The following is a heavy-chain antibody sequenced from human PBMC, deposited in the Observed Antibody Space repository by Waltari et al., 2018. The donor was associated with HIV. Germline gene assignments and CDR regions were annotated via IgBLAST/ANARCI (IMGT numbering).Heavy chain of an antibody. D-gene: IGHD3-3*01. J-gene: IGHJ6*02. V-gene: IGHV3-30-3*01. CDR3: ARTIFGVMITSDFFYGMDV. CDR2: ISFDGNNA. CDR1: GLNFGAYP. Sequence: QEQLVERGVGVARPGRSLRLPCLAPGLNFGAYPMAWVRPAPGKGLEWVGLISFDGNNAYYADSVKGRFTISRDNSKNTMSLQMNSLRSDDTALYYCARTIFGVMITSDFFYGMDVWGQGTTVTVS.